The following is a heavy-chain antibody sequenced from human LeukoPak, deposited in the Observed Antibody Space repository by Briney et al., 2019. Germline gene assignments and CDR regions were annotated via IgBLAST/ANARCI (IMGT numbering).Heavy chain of an antibody. D-gene: IGHD6-6*01. J-gene: IGHJ6*02. V-gene: IGHV4-34*01. CDR1: GGSFSGYY. CDR3: ARMQPVRYYYYGMDV. CDR2: INHSGST. Sequence: SETLSLTCAVYGGSFSGYYWSWIRQPPGKGLEWIGEINHSGSTNYNPSLKSRVTISVDTSKNQFSLKLSSVTAADTAVNYCARMQPVRYYYYGMDVWGQGTTVTVSS.